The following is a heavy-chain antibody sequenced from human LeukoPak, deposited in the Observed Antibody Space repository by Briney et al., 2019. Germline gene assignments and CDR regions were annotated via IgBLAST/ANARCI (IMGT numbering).Heavy chain of an antibody. CDR2: INHSGST. V-gene: IGHV4-34*01. D-gene: IGHD5-12*01. CDR3: ARGGGDGYNFSWYFDL. CDR1: GGSINSYY. Sequence: SETLSLTCTVSGGSINSYYWSWIRQPPGKGLEWIGEINHSGSTNYNPSLKSRVTISVDTSKNQFSLKLSSVTAADTAVYYCARGGGDGYNFSWYFDLWGRGTLVTVSS. J-gene: IGHJ2*01.